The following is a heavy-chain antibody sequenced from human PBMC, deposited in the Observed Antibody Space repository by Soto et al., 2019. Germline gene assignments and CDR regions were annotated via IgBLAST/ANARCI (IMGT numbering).Heavy chain of an antibody. Sequence: GGSLRLSCAASGFTFRSFTMNWVRQAPGKGLEWVSTISSNSAYIYYTDVLRGRFTISRDNAKNSLHLQMNSLRAEDTAVYYCTRDASRDSSARGWFDPWGPGTLVTVSS. CDR3: TRDASRDSSARGWFDP. V-gene: IGHV3-21*01. J-gene: IGHJ5*02. CDR1: GFTFRSFT. D-gene: IGHD6-13*01. CDR2: ISSNSAYI.